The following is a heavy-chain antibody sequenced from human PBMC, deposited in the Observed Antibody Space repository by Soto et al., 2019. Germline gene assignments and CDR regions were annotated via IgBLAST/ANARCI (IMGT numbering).Heavy chain of an antibody. D-gene: IGHD2-21*02. J-gene: IGHJ4*02. CDR2: INPSGGRT. V-gene: IGHV1-46*01. Sequence: ASVKVSCKASGYILSSYNIHWVRQAPGQGLEWMGMINPSGGRTSYAQKFHDRVTMTRDTSTNTVYMELSSLRSDDTAVYYCARTYCAADCPRRDFDYWGQGTLVTVS. CDR1: GYILSSYN. CDR3: ARTYCAADCPRRDFDY.